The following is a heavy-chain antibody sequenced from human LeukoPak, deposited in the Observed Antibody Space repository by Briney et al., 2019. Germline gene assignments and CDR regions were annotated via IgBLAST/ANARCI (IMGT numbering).Heavy chain of an antibody. D-gene: IGHD2-2*01. V-gene: IGHV4-61*02. CDR2: IYTSGST. J-gene: IGHJ5*02. CDR3: ARSPLIPAAGWFDP. Sequence: SETLSLTCTVSGGSISSGSYYWSWIRQPAGKGLEWMGRIYTSGSTNYNPSLKSRVTISVDTSKNQFSLKLSSVTAADTAVYYCARSPLIPAAGWFDPWGQGTLVTVSS. CDR1: GGSISSGSYY.